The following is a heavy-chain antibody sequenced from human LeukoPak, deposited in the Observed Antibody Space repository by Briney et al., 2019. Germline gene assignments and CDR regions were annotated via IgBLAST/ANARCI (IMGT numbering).Heavy chain of an antibody. D-gene: IGHD3-22*01. CDR1: GFTVTSHY. CDR3: ARDPFDNSVHY. CDR2: IYSIAGDGYT. J-gene: IGHJ4*02. Sequence: GGSLRLSCEVSGFTVTSHYMSWVRQAPGKGLEWVSLIYSIAGDGYTYYTDSVKGRFTFSRDNSKNTLYLQMNSLRVEDTAVYYCARDPFDNSVHYWGQGTLVTVSS. V-gene: IGHV3-66*01.